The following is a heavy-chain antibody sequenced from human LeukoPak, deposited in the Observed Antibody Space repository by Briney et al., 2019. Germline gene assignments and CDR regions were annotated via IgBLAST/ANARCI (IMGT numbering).Heavy chain of an antibody. D-gene: IGHD6-19*01. CDR1: GGSISSSSYY. J-gene: IGHJ4*02. V-gene: IGHV4-39*07. CDR3: AKEQRTYSSGWYDY. Sequence: SETLSLTCTVSGGSISSSSYYWGWIRQPPGKDLEWIGTFYYSGTTYYNPSLKSRVTISVDTSKNQLSLKLSSVTAADTAVYYCAKEQRTYSSGWYDYWGQGTLVTVSS. CDR2: FYYSGTT.